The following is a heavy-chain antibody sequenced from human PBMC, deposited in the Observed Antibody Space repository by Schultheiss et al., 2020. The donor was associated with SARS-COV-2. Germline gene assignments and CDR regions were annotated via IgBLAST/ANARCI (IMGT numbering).Heavy chain of an antibody. J-gene: IGHJ3*02. D-gene: IGHD5-24*01. CDR3: VEMATISAFDI. CDR1: GGSISSYY. V-gene: IGHV4-59*01. Sequence: SETLSLTCTVSGGSISSYYWSWIRQPPGKGLEWIGYIYYSGSTNYNPSLKSRVTISVDTSKNQFSLKLSSVTAADTAVYYCVEMATISAFDIWGQGTMVTVAS. CDR2: IYYSGST.